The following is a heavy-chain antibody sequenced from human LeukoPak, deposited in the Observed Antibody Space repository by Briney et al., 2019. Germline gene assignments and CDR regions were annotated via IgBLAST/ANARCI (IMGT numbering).Heavy chain of an antibody. J-gene: IGHJ6*02. CDR3: AFPTVTTRGYYYYGMDV. Sequence: ASVKVSCKVSGYTLTELSMHWVRQAPGKGLEWMGGFDPEDGETIYAQKFQGRVTMTEDTSTDTAYMELSSLRSEDTAVYYCAFPTVTTRGYYYYGMDVWGQGTTVTVSS. CDR2: FDPEDGET. CDR1: GYTLTELS. D-gene: IGHD4-17*01. V-gene: IGHV1-24*01.